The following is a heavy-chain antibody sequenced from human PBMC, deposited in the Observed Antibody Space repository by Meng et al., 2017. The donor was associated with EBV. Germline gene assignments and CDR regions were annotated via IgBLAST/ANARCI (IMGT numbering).Heavy chain of an antibody. D-gene: IGHD3-22*01. CDR3: ARDGRLYDTPSPFDY. Sequence: GQLVQYGAWVKHARCSLKVCCKASGYTCTRYGISLVRQATGQGLEWMGWISAYNGNTNYAQKLQGRVTMTTDTSTSTAYMELRSLRSDDTAVYYCARDGRLYDTPSPFDYWGQGTLVTVSS. CDR1: GYTCTRYG. V-gene: IGHV1-18*01. CDR2: ISAYNGNT. J-gene: IGHJ4*02.